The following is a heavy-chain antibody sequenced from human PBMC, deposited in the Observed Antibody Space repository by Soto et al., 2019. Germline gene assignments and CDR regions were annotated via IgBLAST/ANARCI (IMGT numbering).Heavy chain of an antibody. J-gene: IGHJ3*02. Sequence: SETLSLTCAVSGASIRRCCCHWTWLRQAPGKGLEWLGYIYDSGSTSYNPSLKSRVTMSMDTSKTQFSLNLSSVTAADTAVYFCAASYYAILTGHFAFDMWGHGTMVTVSS. D-gene: IGHD3-9*01. V-gene: IGHV4-61*01. CDR2: IYDSGST. CDR1: GASIRRCCCH. CDR3: AASYYAILTGHFAFDM.